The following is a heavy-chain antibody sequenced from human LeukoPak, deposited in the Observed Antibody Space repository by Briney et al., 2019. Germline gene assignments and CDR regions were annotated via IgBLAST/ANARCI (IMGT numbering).Heavy chain of an antibody. Sequence: SETLSLTCAVYGGSFSGYYWSWIRQPPGKGLEWIGEINHSGSTNYNPSLKSRVTISVDTSKNQFSLKLSSVTAADTAVYYCARGPDVGYYYYYMDVWGEGTTVTVSS. V-gene: IGHV4-34*01. CDR2: INHSGST. CDR3: ARGPDVGYYYYYMDV. J-gene: IGHJ6*03. CDR1: GGSFSGYY. D-gene: IGHD1-26*01.